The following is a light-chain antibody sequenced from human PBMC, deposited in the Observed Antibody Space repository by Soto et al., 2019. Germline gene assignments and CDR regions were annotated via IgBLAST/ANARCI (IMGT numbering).Light chain of an antibody. CDR1: QSVSSSF. Sequence: ESVLTQSPGTMSLSPGERATLSCRASQSVSSSFLAWYQQKPGQAPRLLIYGASSRATGIPDRFSGSGSGTDFTLTISRLEPEDVAVYYCQQYGSSPLTFGGGNKVEIK. V-gene: IGKV3-20*01. J-gene: IGKJ4*01. CDR2: GAS. CDR3: QQYGSSPLT.